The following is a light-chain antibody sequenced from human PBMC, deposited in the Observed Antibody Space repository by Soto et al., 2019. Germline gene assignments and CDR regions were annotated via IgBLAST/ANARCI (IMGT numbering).Light chain of an antibody. V-gene: IGKV3D-15*01. CDR2: ADS. Sequence: EIVLTQSPATLSLSPGETATLSCRASQSVSGYIGWYQQKPGQAPRLLIYADSNRATGIPARFSGTGSGTEFTLTISSLQSEDFALYYCQQYGSSHTFGQGTRLEI. CDR1: QSVSGY. CDR3: QQYGSSHT. J-gene: IGKJ5*01.